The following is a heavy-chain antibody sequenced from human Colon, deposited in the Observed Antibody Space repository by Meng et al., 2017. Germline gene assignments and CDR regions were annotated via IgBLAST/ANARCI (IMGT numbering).Heavy chain of an antibody. CDR3: GRDYYGIPDY. V-gene: IGHV3-74*01. CDR1: GFSFSPYW. D-gene: IGHD3-10*01. Sequence: EVPLVGPGGTLFQPGGSLRLSCAASGFSFSPYWMIWVRQAPGQGLVWVSRISSDGSTTHYADSVKGRFTISRDNAKNTLYLQMNSLRAEDTAVYYCGRDYYGIPDYWGQGTLVTVSS. J-gene: IGHJ4*02. CDR2: ISSDGSTT.